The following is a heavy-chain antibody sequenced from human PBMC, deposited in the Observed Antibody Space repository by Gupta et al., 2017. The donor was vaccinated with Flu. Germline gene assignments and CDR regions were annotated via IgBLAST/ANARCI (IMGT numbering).Heavy chain of an antibody. D-gene: IGHD3-10*01. CDR2: ISSSSRGTR. CDR1: GFTFSSDS. CDR3: ARDSGPTAY. Sequence: EVQLVESGGGLVQPGGSLRLSCAASGFTFSSDSMSGVRQAPGKGLGWLSYISSSSRGTREDADSVKGRFTIARDNAKNSLYMKMTSLRAEDTTVDDCARDSGPTAYGGHVTMITVYS. V-gene: IGHV3-48*01. J-gene: IGHJ4*01.